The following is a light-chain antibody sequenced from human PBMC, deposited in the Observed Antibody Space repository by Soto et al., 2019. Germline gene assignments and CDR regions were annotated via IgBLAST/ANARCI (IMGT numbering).Light chain of an antibody. CDR1: QSVSSY. CDR2: DAS. CDR3: QQRSNWPLT. J-gene: IGKJ4*01. V-gene: IGKV3-11*01. Sequence: EIVLTQSPATLSLSPGERATLSCSASQSVSSYLAWYQQKPGQAPRLLIYDASNRATGIPARFSGSGSGTDFTLTISSLEPDDFAVYYCQQRSNWPLTFGGGTKVEIK.